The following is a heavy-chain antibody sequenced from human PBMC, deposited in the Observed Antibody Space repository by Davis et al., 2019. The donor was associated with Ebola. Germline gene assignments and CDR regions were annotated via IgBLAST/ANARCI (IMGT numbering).Heavy chain of an antibody. D-gene: IGHD6-19*01. CDR2: LGLSADT. J-gene: IGHJ3*01. V-gene: IGHV3-23*01. Sequence: GGSLRLSCAASGFTFSSYVMSWVRRAPGKGLEWVSTLGLSADTYYADSVKGRFTISRDNSKNTLHLQMNSLRVEDTAIYYCVKDTSNVWFDVWGQGTMVTVSS. CDR3: VKDTSNVWFDV. CDR1: GFTFSSYV.